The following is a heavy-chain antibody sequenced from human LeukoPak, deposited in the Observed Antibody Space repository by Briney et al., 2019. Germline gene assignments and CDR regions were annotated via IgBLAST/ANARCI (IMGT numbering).Heavy chain of an antibody. Sequence: ASVKVSCKASGYIFTDYGITWVRQAPGQGLEWMGWISAHNGNTNYAQKFQGRFTMTTDTSTTTAYMELRSLRFDDTAVYYCARDLAWGYVEQRLGWLDPWGQGAQVTVSS. CDR1: GYIFTDYG. CDR3: ARDLAWGYVEQRLGWLDP. CDR2: ISAHNGNT. V-gene: IGHV1-18*01. D-gene: IGHD1/OR15-1a*01. J-gene: IGHJ5*02.